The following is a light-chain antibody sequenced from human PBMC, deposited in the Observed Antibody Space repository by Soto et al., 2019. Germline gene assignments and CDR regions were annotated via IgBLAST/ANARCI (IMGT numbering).Light chain of an antibody. V-gene: IGKV3-15*01. J-gene: IGKJ1*01. CDR2: DAS. CDR3: QENKEWPGT. Sequence: DIVLTKSPGILPLSRGESATLSCRASQSVYRINLAWYQQKPGQAPRLLIYDASIRAAGIPVRFSGSGSETEFTLTISSLQSEDFGVYYCQENKEWPGTFGQGTKVDIK. CDR1: QSVYRIN.